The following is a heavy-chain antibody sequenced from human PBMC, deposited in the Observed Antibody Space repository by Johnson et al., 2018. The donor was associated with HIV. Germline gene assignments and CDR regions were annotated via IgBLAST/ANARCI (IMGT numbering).Heavy chain of an antibody. CDR3: AKEGLGRYGRGSDGFDI. J-gene: IGHJ3*02. D-gene: IGHD3-10*02. CDR1: GFSFSSFG. CDR2: VPYEGSIN. Sequence: QEQLVESGGGVVQLGGSLRLSCAALGFSFSSFGMHWVRKAPGKGRGGVSFVPYEGSINYYGDSVKGRFTISRDISKNTLYLQINSLRAEDPAVYYCAKEGLGRYGRGSDGFDIWGQGTMVTVSS. V-gene: IGHV3-30*02.